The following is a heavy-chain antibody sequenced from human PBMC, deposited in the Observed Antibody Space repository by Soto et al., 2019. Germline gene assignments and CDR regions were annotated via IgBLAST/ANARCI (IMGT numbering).Heavy chain of an antibody. Sequence: SETLSLTCAVYGGSFSGYYWSWIRQPPGKGLEWIGEINHSGSTNYNPSLKSRVTISVDTSKNQFSLKLSSVTAADTAVYYCARDPLDSSGYGNWGQGTLVTVSS. CDR2: INHSGST. J-gene: IGHJ4*02. CDR1: GGSFSGYY. CDR3: ARDPLDSSGYGN. V-gene: IGHV4-34*01. D-gene: IGHD3-22*01.